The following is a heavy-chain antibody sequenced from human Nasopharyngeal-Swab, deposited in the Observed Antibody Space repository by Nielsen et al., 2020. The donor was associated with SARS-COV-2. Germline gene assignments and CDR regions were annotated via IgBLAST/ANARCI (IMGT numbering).Heavy chain of an antibody. Sequence: WVRQAPGQGLEWMGWMNPNSGNTGYAQKFQGRVTMTRNTSISTAYMELSSLRSEDTAVYYCARDPTYYYDSSGPSGYYYMDVWGTRTTVTASS. J-gene: IGHJ6*03. CDR2: MNPNSGNT. CDR3: ARDPTYYYDSSGPSGYYYMDV. D-gene: IGHD3-22*01. V-gene: IGHV1-8*01.